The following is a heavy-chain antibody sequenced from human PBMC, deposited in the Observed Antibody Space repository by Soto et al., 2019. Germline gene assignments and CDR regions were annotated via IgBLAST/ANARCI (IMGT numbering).Heavy chain of an antibody. CDR3: ARGMVYDAFDI. CDR1: GGSISSYY. D-gene: IGHD1-20*01. CDR2: IYYSGST. Sequence: SATLSLTCTVSGGSISSYYWSWIRQPPEKGLKWIGYIYYSGSTNYNPSLKSRVTISVDTSKNQFSLKLSSVTVADTAVYYCARGMVYDAFDIWGQGTMVTVSS. J-gene: IGHJ3*02. V-gene: IGHV4-59*08.